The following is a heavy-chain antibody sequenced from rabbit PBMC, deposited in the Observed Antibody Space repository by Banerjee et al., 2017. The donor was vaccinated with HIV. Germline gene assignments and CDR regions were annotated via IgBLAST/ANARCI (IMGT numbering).Heavy chain of an antibody. D-gene: IGHD2-1*01. J-gene: IGHJ4*01. Sequence: QEQLEESGGGLVQPEGSLTLTCTASGFSFSNKYVMCWVRQAPGRGLEWIACIYPDSSADTYYANWAKGRFTISKASSTTVTLQMTSLTAADTATYFCARDWADWSYFGLWGPGTLVTVS. V-gene: IGHV1S45*01. CDR2: IYPDSSADT. CDR1: GFSFSNKYV. CDR3: ARDWADWSYFGL.